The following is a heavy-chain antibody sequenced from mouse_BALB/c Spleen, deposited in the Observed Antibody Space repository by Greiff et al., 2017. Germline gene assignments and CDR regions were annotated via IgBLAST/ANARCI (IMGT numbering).Heavy chain of an antibody. J-gene: IGHJ3*01. Sequence: VQLQQSGAELVKPGASVKLSCTASGFNIKDTYMHWVKQRPEQGLEWIGRIDPANGNTKYDPKFQGKATITADTPSNTAYLQLSSLTSEDTAVYYCARGGDYDEETFWFAYWGQGTLVTVSA. V-gene: IGHV14-3*02. CDR3: ARGGDYDEETFWFAY. D-gene: IGHD2-4*01. CDR2: IDPANGNT. CDR1: GFNIKDTY.